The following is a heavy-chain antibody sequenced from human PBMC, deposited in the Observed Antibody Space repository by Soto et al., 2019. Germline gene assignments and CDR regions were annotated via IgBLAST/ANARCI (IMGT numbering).Heavy chain of an antibody. CDR3: ARVSSGSLGDY. CDR1: GYTFTSYA. Sequence: QVQLVQSGAEVKKPGASVKVSCKASGYTFTSYAIHWVRQAPGQRLEWMGWINAGNGNTKYSQKFQGRVTITRDTSASTAYMELSSLRSEDTAVYYCARVSSGSLGDYWGQGTLVTVSS. D-gene: IGHD1-26*01. CDR2: INAGNGNT. J-gene: IGHJ4*02. V-gene: IGHV1-3*01.